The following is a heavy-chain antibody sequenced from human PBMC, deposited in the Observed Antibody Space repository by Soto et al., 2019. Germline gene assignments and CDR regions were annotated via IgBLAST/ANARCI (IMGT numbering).Heavy chain of an antibody. Sequence: ASVKVSCKASGYTFTGYYMHWVRQAPGQGXEWMGWINPNSGGTNYAQKFQGRVTMTRDTSIGTAYMELSRLRSDDTAVYYCARDSEIAVAGTRFCAFDIWGQGTMVTVSS. CDR2: INPNSGGT. D-gene: IGHD6-19*01. J-gene: IGHJ3*02. CDR1: GYTFTGYY. V-gene: IGHV1-2*02. CDR3: ARDSEIAVAGTRFCAFDI.